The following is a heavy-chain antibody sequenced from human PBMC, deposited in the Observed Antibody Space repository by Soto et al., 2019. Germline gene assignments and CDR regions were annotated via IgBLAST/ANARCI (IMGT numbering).Heavy chain of an antibody. CDR2: IYYDGNT. Sequence: SETLSLTCTVSGGSISSGGHYWSWIRQHPGKGLEWVGDIYYDGNTYYSPSLKSRIAMSIDTSKNQFSLRLNAVTAADTAVYYCARAPLPKWNYYGMDVWGQGTTVTVSS. CDR3: ARAPLPKWNYYGMDV. V-gene: IGHV4-31*03. D-gene: IGHD1-1*01. J-gene: IGHJ6*02. CDR1: GGSISSGGHY.